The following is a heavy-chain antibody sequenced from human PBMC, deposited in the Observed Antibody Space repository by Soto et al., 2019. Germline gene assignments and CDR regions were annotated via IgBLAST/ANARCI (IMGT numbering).Heavy chain of an antibody. CDR1: GFTFSAYA. CDR2: ISGDGIRT. J-gene: IGHJ4*02. Sequence: PGGSMRLSCAASGFTFSAYAMSWVRQAPGKGLECVSDISGDGIRTYYSDSVKGRFTISRDNSKNTLYLQMNSLRAEDTAIYYCAKAEYCSGGSCYSQVAGVCFDCWGQETLVTVSS. CDR3: AKAEYCSGGSCYSQVAGVCFDC. V-gene: IGHV3-23*01. D-gene: IGHD2-15*01.